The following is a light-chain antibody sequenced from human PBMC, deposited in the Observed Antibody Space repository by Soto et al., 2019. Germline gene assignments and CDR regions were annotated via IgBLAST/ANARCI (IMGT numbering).Light chain of an antibody. CDR3: GSYAGGKNLV. Sequence: QSVLTQPPSASGSPGQSVTISCTGTSSDVGGYNYVSWYQQHPGKAPKLVIYEVSKRPSGVPDRFSGSKSGNTASLTVSGLQAEDGADYSCGSYAGGKNLVFGGGTKLTVL. V-gene: IGLV2-8*01. CDR2: EVS. J-gene: IGLJ2*01. CDR1: SSDVGGYNY.